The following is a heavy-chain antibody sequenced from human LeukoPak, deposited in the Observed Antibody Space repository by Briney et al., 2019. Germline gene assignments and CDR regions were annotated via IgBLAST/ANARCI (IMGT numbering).Heavy chain of an antibody. V-gene: IGHV4-30-4*08. CDR2: IYYSGST. Sequence: SETLSLTCTVSGGSISSGDYYWSWIRQPPGKGLKGIVYIYYSGSTYYNPSLKSRVTISVDTSKNQFSLKLSSVTAADTAVYYCARGRGRRLLWFGEFHNWFDPWGQGTLVTVSS. D-gene: IGHD3-10*01. CDR3: ARGRGRRLLWFGEFHNWFDP. J-gene: IGHJ5*02. CDR1: GGSISSGDYY.